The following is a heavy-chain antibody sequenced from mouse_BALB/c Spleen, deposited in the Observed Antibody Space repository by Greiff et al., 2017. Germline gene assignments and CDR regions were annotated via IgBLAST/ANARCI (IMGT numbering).Heavy chain of an antibody. Sequence: EVQGVESGGGLVQPGGSRKLSCAASGFTFSSFGMHWVRQAPEKGLEWVAYISSGSSTIYYADTVKGRFTISRDNPKNTLFLQMTSLRSEDTAMYYCAREGYDGYFDYWGQGTTLTVSS. CDR3: AREGYDGYFDY. CDR2: ISSGSSTI. V-gene: IGHV5-17*02. CDR1: GFTFSSFG. D-gene: IGHD2-14*01. J-gene: IGHJ2*01.